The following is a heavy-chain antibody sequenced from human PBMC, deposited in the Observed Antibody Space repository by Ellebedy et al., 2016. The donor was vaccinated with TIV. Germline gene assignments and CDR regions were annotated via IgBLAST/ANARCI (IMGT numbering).Heavy chain of an antibody. J-gene: IGHJ4*02. CDR1: GFAVVNEY. CDR3: TREVSMTTVTN. V-gene: IGHV3-49*03. D-gene: IGHD4-17*01. CDR2: IRSKASGGTT. Sequence: GGSLRLSXTASGFAVVNEYMSRFRQAPGKGLEWVGFIRSKASGGTTDYDESVKCRFTISRDESKNIADLQMNSLKTEDTAMYYCTREVSMTTVTNWGQGRLVTVSS.